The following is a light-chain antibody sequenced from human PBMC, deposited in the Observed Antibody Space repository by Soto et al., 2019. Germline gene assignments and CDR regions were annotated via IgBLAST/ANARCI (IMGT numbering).Light chain of an antibody. CDR1: QSVSSN. V-gene: IGKV3-15*01. J-gene: IGKJ5*01. CDR2: GAS. CDR3: QQYNNWLIT. Sequence: EIVMTQSPDTLSVSPGERATLSCRASQSVSSNLAWYQQKPGQAPRLLIYGASTRATGIPARFSGSGSGTEFTLTNSSLQSEDFAVYCCQQYNNWLITFGQGTRLEIK.